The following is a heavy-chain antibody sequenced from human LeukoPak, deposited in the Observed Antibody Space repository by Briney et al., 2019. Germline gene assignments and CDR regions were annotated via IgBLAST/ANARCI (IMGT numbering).Heavy chain of an antibody. CDR1: GGSISSSSYY. CDR3: VSGSTFGELFSY. J-gene: IGHJ4*02. Sequence: PSETLSLTCTVSGGSISSSSYYWGWIRQPPGKGLEWIGRIYYSGSTDYNPSLKSQVTISVDTSKNQFSLKLSAVTAAATPGYYCVSGSTFGELFSYWGQGTLVTVSS. V-gene: IGHV4-39*07. CDR2: IYYSGST. D-gene: IGHD3-10*02.